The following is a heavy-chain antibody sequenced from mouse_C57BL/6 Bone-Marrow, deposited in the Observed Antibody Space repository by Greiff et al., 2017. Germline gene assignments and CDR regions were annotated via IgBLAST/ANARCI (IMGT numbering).Heavy chain of an antibody. D-gene: IGHD2-4*01. CDR1: GYSFTDYN. Sequence: VQLQQSGPELVKPGASVKISCKASGYSFTDYNMYWVKQSHGKSLEWIGIINPNFGTTSYNQKFKGKVTLTVDQSSSTAYMQLNSLPSEDSAVYYCARSYDYDDAMDYGGQGTSVTVSS. J-gene: IGHJ4*01. CDR3: ARSYDYDDAMDY. CDR2: INPNFGTT. V-gene: IGHV1-39*01.